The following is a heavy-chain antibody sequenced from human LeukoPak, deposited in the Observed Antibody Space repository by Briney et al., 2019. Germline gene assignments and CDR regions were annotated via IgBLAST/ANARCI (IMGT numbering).Heavy chain of an antibody. J-gene: IGHJ4*02. D-gene: IGHD3-10*01. CDR1: GGTFSSYA. CDR3: ARGQDYYGSGSYYCFDY. Sequence: GASVTVSCTASGGTFSSYAISWVRQAPGQGLEWMGGIIPIFGTANYAQKFQGRVTITADESTSTAYMELSSLRSEDTAVYYCARGQDYYGSGSYYCFDYWGQGTLVTVSS. CDR2: IIPIFGTA. V-gene: IGHV1-69*13.